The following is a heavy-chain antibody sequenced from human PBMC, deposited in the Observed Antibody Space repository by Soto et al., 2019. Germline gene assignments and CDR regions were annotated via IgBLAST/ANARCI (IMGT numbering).Heavy chain of an antibody. CDR3: ARDSYIGYGPDY. CDR2: INPNSGGT. CDR1: GFTLSDYF. J-gene: IGHJ4*02. D-gene: IGHD5-12*01. V-gene: IGHV1-2*02. Sequence: ASVKVSCKASGFTLSDYFIHWVRQAPGQGLEWMGWINPNSGGTNYAQMFQGRVTMTRDTSISTAYMELSRLRSDDTAVYYCARDSYIGYGPDYWGQGTLVTVS.